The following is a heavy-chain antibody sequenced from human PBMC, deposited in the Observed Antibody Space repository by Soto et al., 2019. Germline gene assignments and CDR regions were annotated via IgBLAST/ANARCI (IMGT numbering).Heavy chain of an antibody. CDR2: IYSGGST. Sequence: SLRLSCAASGFTVSSNYMSWVRQAPGKGLEWVSVIYSGGSTYYADSVKGRFTISRDNSKNTLYLQMNSLRAEDTAVYYCARVRRDIVVVPAAINFDYWGQGTLVTVSS. D-gene: IGHD2-2*01. V-gene: IGHV3-66*01. CDR1: GFTVSSNY. CDR3: ARVRRDIVVVPAAINFDY. J-gene: IGHJ4*02.